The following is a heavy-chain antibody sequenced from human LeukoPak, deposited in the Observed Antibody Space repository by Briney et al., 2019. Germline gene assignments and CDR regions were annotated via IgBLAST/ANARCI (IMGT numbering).Heavy chain of an antibody. V-gene: IGHV3-23*01. CDR1: GFTFSNYA. J-gene: IGHJ6*02. D-gene: IGHD4-11*01. Sequence: PGGSLRLSCAASGFTFSNYAMSWVRKAPGKGLEWVSGFSGSGVNTYYADSVKGRFTISRDNSKNTLYLQMNSLRAEDTAVYYCAKDLAYSNYDLKYGMDVWGQGTTVTVSS. CDR3: AKDLAYSNYDLKYGMDV. CDR2: FSGSGVNT.